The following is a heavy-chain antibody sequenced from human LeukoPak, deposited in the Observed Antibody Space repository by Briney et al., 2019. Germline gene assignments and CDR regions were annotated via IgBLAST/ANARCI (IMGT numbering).Heavy chain of an antibody. CDR2: IYHSGST. CDR3: ARHRSGVVVPAADDAFDI. J-gene: IGHJ3*02. Sequence: SETLSLTCAVSGYSLSSGYYWGWIRQPPGKGLEWIGSIYHSGSTYYNPSLKSRVTISVDTSKNQFSLKLSSVTAADTAVYYCARHRSGVVVPAADDAFDIWGQGTMVTVSS. D-gene: IGHD2-2*01. CDR1: GYSLSSGYY. V-gene: IGHV4-38-2*01.